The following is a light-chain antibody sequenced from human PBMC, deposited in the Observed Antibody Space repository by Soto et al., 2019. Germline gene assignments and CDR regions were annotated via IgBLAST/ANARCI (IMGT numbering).Light chain of an antibody. CDR2: AVS. J-gene: IGLJ2*01. V-gene: IGLV2-14*01. CDR1: SSDVGGYNY. Sequence: QSALTQPASVSGSPGQSITISCTGTSSDVGGYNYVSWYQQHPGKAPKLMIYAVSNRPSGVSNRFSGSKSGNTASLTISGLQAEDEAYYYCSSYTSSSTLLFGGGTQLTVL. CDR3: SSYTSSSTLL.